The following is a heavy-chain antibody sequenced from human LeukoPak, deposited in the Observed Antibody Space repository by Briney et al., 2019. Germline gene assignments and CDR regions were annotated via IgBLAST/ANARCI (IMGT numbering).Heavy chain of an antibody. D-gene: IGHD1-1*01. CDR3: GATGTTLGYYYYGMDV. CDR1: GGSFSGYY. CDR2: IYYSGST. Sequence: PSETLSLTCAVYGGSFSGYYWSWIRQPPGKGLEWIGYIYYSGSTNYNPSLKSRVTISVDTSKNQFSLKLSSVTAADTAVYYCGATGTTLGYYYYGMDVWGQGTTVTVSS. J-gene: IGHJ6*02. V-gene: IGHV4-59*08.